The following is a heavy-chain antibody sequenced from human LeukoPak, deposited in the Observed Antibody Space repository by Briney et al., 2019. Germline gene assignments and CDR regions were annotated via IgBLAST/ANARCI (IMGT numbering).Heavy chain of an antibody. CDR2: ISSSSSYI. CDR1: GFTFSDYA. CDR3: AREDPENAFDI. J-gene: IGHJ3*02. V-gene: IGHV3-21*01. Sequence: KSGGSLRLSCAASGFTFSDYAMHWVRQAPGKGLEWVSSISSSSSYIYYADSVKGRFTIPRDNAKNSLYLQMNSLRAEDTAVYYCAREDPENAFDIWGQGTMVTVSS.